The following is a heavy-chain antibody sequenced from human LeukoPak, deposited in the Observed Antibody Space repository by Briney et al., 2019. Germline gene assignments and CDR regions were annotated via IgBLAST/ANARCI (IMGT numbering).Heavy chain of an antibody. V-gene: IGHV4-59*08. CDR2: IYYSGST. CDR3: ARGKWELRGDAFDI. CDR1: GGSISNYY. Sequence: PSGTLSLTCTVSGGSISNYYWSWIRQPPGKGLEWIGYIYYSGSTNYNPSLKSRVTISVDTSKNQFSLKLSPVTAADTAVYYCARGKWELRGDAFDIWGQGTMVTVSS. J-gene: IGHJ3*02. D-gene: IGHD1-26*01.